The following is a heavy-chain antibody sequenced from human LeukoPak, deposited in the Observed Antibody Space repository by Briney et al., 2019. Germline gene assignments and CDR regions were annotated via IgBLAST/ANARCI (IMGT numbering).Heavy chain of an antibody. D-gene: IGHD3-10*01. CDR2: IIPIFGTA. Sequence: ASVKVSCKASGGTFSSYAISWVRQAPGQGLEWVGGIIPIFGTANYAQKFQGRVTITADESTSTAYMELSSLRSEDTAVYYCARDYYGSGSYTFDYWGQGTLVTVSS. J-gene: IGHJ4*02. CDR1: GGTFSSYA. CDR3: ARDYYGSGSYTFDY. V-gene: IGHV1-69*01.